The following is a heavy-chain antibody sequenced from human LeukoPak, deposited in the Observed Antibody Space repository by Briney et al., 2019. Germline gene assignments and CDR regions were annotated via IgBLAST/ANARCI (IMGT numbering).Heavy chain of an antibody. CDR3: ARSSDTRFGELVL. CDR2: ISSDGGST. CDR1: GLSFSTSA. Sequence: GGSLRLSYAASGLSFSTSAMHWVRQAPGKGLEYVAAISSDGGSTYHADSVKGRFTISRDNSKSTLYLQMGSLRTEDMAMYYCARSSDTRFGELVLWGQGTLVTVSS. J-gene: IGHJ1*01. D-gene: IGHD3-16*01. V-gene: IGHV3-64*02.